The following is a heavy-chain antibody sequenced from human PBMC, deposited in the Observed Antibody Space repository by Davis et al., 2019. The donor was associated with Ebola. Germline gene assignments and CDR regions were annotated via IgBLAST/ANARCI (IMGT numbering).Heavy chain of an antibody. J-gene: IGHJ4*02. D-gene: IGHD3-22*01. V-gene: IGHV1-8*01. CDR2: MNPNSGNT. Sequence: AASVKVSCKASGYSFTSYDINWVRQASGQGLEWMGWMNPNSGNTGYAQKFQGRVAMTTDTSTSTAYMELRSLRSDDTAVYYCARVSFIGVVVIDFWGQGTLVTVSS. CDR3: ARVSFIGVVVIDF. CDR1: GYSFTSYD.